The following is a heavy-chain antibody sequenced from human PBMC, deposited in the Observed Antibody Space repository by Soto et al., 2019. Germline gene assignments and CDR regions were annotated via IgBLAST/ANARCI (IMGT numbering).Heavy chain of an antibody. CDR3: ARDSYGDYPSVFAY. J-gene: IGHJ4*02. CDR2: INPSGGST. V-gene: IGHV1-46*03. Sequence: YRRSLRHSIGQGLEWMGIINPSGGSTSYAQKLQGRVTMTRDTSTSTVYMELSSLRSEDTSVYYCARDSYGDYPSVFAYLGQRTLVTVSS. D-gene: IGHD4-17*01. CDR1: Y.